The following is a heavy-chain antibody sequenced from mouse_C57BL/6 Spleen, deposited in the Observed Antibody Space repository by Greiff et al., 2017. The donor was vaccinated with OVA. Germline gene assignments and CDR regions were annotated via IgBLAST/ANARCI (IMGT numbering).Heavy chain of an antibody. CDR1: GFTFSDYY. CDR2: INYDGSST. V-gene: IGHV5-16*01. Sequence: EVQVVESEGGLVQPGSSMKLSCTASGFTFSDYYMAWVRQVPEKGLEWVANINYDGSSTYYLDSLKSRFIISRDNAKNILYLQMSSLKSEDTATYYCARVDGSWFAYWGQGTLVTVSA. D-gene: IGHD2-3*01. CDR3: ARVDGSWFAY. J-gene: IGHJ3*01.